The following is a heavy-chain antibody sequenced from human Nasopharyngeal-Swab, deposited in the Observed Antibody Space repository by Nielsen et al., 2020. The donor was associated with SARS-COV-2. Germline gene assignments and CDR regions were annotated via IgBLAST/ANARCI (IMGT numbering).Heavy chain of an antibody. Sequence: GESLKISCRASGYNFIDYWIGRVRQTPGKGLEWLGIIYPGDSDTRYSPSFQGQVTISVDKSISTAYLLWSSLKASDTAMYYCARTDSTLAYCGGDCSLDYWGQGTLVTVSS. V-gene: IGHV5-51*01. CDR3: ARTDSTLAYCGGDCSLDY. CDR2: IYPGDSDT. CDR1: GYNFIDYW. D-gene: IGHD2-21*02. J-gene: IGHJ4*02.